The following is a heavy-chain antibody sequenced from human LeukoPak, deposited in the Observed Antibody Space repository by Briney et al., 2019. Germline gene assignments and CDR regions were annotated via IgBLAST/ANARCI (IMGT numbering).Heavy chain of an antibody. D-gene: IGHD3-22*01. J-gene: IGHJ3*02. Sequence: ASVKVSCKASGYTFTGYYMHWVRQAPGQGLEWMGRINPNSGGTNYAQKFQGRVTMTRDTSISTAYMELSRLRSDDTAVYYCAIADDSSGYGEYDAFDIWGQGTMVTVSS. V-gene: IGHV1-2*06. CDR1: GYTFTGYY. CDR2: INPNSGGT. CDR3: AIADDSSGYGEYDAFDI.